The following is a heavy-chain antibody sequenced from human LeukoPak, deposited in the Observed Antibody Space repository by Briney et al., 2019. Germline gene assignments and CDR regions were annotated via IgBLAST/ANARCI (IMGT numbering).Heavy chain of an antibody. CDR2: IYYSGST. D-gene: IGHD2-2*02. J-gene: IGHJ3*02. CDR1: GYSISSGYY. V-gene: IGHV4-38-2*02. CDR3: ARQIYCSSTSCYKLNAFDI. Sequence: SETLSLTCTVSGYSISSGYYWGWIRQPPGKGLEWIGSIYYSGSTYYNPSLKSRVTISVDTSKNQFSLKLSSVTAADTAVYYCARQIYCSSTSCYKLNAFDIWGQGTMVTVSS.